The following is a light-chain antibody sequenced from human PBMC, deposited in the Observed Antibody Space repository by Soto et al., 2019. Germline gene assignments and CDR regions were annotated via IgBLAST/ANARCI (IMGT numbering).Light chain of an antibody. CDR3: QQYYSTPRT. J-gene: IGKJ1*01. CDR1: QSALYSSNNKNY. V-gene: IGKV4-1*01. CDR2: WAS. Sequence: DIVMTQSPDSLAVSLGERATINCKSSQSALYSSNNKNYLAWYQQKPGQPPKLLIYWASTRESGVPDRCSGSGSGTDFALNISSLQAEDVAVYYCQQYYSTPRTFGQGTKVEIK.